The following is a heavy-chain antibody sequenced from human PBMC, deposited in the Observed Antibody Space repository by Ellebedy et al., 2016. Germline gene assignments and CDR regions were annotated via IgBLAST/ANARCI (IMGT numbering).Heavy chain of an antibody. V-gene: IGHV3-23*01. J-gene: IGHJ4*02. CDR2: ISGSGGDT. CDR3: ARDPYGARLLDY. D-gene: IGHD4-17*01. Sequence: GGSLRLSXAASGFTFSNYAMNWVRQAPGKGLEWVSVISGSGGDTYYADSVKGRFTISRDNSKNTLYLQMNSLRAEDTAVYYCARDPYGARLLDYWGQGTLVTVSS. CDR1: GFTFSNYA.